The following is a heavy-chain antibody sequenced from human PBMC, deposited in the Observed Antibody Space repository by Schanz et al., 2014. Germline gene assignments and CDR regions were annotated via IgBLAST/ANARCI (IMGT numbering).Heavy chain of an antibody. D-gene: IGHD3-22*01. CDR3: AKDGRLPYYGTGSDFDY. Sequence: DVQLLESGGGLVQPRGSLRLSCAASEFTFSIYGMSWVRQAPGKGLEWVSRMIGSGSSVFYADSVKGRFTISRDNLKNTVYLQMNSLRAGDTAVYYCAKDGRLPYYGTGSDFDYWGQGTLVAVSS. V-gene: IGHV3-23*01. CDR2: MIGSGSSV. CDR1: EFTFSIYG. J-gene: IGHJ4*02.